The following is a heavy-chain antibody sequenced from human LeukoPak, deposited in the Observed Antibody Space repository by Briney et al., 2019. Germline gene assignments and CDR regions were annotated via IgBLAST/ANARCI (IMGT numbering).Heavy chain of an antibody. J-gene: IGHJ4*02. D-gene: IGHD5-24*01. CDR2: IYYSGST. Sequence: KPSETLSLTCTVSGGSISSYYWSWIRQPPGKGLEWIGYIYYSGSTNYNPSLKSRVTISVDTSKNQFSLKLSSVTAADTAVYYCARFTNYNYPFDYWGQGTLVTVSS. CDR3: ARFTNYNYPFDY. V-gene: IGHV4-59*08. CDR1: GGSISSYY.